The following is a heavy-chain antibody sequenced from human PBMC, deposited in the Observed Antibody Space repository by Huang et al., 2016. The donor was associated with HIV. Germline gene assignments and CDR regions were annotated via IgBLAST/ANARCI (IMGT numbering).Heavy chain of an antibody. D-gene: IGHD2-8*01. J-gene: IGHJ4*01. V-gene: IGHV3-15*05. Sequence: DVELVQFGGGSAKAGGSHRLSCRGSGFTFDEDWISWVGQAPGKRLEGIGRIKSGHSGGTMDYRDAVRSRVTISRDDSRQTSFLELQILEEEDTGRYYCTWDNKGVDDYWGQGSLVVVSS. CDR2: IKSGHSGGTM. CDR1: GFTFDEDW. CDR3: TWDNKGVDDY.